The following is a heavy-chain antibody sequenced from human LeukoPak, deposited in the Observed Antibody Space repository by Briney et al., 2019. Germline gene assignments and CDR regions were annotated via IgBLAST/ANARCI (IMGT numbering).Heavy chain of an antibody. CDR1: GGTFSSYA. V-gene: IGHV1-69*13. D-gene: IGHD2-8*01. CDR3: AKHPPYEYYFDY. CDR2: IIPIFGTA. Sequence: SVKVSCKASGGTFSSYAISWVRQAPGQGLEWMGGIIPIFGTANYAQKFQGRVTITADESTSTAYMGLSSLRSEDTAVYYCAKHPPYEYYFDYWGQGTLVTVSS. J-gene: IGHJ4*02.